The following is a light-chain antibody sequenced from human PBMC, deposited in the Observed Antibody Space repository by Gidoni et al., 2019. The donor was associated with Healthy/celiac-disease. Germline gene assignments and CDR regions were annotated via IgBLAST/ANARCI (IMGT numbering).Light chain of an antibody. V-gene: IGLV2-14*01. CDR3: SSYTSSSTLDVV. Sequence: QYALTQPASVSGSPGQSITIFFTGTSSDVGCYNYVPWYQQHPGKAHKLILYDVSNRPSGVSNRFSGSKSGNTASLTISGLQAEDEADYYCSSYTSSSTLDVVFGGGTKLTVL. CDR2: DVS. J-gene: IGLJ2*01. CDR1: SSDVGCYNY.